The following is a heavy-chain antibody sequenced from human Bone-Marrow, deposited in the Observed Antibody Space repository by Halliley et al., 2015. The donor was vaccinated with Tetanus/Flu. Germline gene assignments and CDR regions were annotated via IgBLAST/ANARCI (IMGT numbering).Heavy chain of an antibody. CDR1: GFTFSSYA. CDR2: ISYNGTKK. CDR3: TRPRDISPDDPFDFALDV. Sequence: SLRLSCAASGFTFSSYAMHWVRQAPGKGLEWVAFISYNGTKKFYGDSVKGRFSISRDSSKKTVYLEMKFLRRDDTALYYCTRPRDISPDDPFDFALDVWGQGITVMVSS. J-gene: IGHJ6*02. V-gene: IGHV3-30*04. D-gene: IGHD3-9*01.